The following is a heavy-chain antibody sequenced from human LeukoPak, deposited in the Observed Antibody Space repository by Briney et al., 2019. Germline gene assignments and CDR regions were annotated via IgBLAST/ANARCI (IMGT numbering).Heavy chain of an antibody. V-gene: IGHV4-4*02. J-gene: IGHJ5*02. CDR1: SGSISTNNW. D-gene: IGHD6-19*01. CDR2: IFHEGLT. CDR3: ARVGSGWLYNWFDP. Sequence: SGTLSLTCTVSSGSISTNNWWSWVRPSPAKGLEWIGEIFHEGLTNYNPSLKSRATISIDKSKSQFSLKLSSVTAADTAVYYCARVGSGWLYNWFDPWGQGTLVTVSS.